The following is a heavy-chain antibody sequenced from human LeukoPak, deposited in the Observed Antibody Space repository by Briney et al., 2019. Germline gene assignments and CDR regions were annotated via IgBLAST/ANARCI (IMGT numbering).Heavy chain of an antibody. J-gene: IGHJ5*02. CDR1: GGSISSSSYY. CDR3: ARLVGGWFDP. V-gene: IGHV4-39*01. Sequence: SETLSLTCTVPGGSISSSSYYWGWIRQPPGKGLEWIGSIYYSGSTYYNPSLKSRVTISVDTSKNQFSLKLSSVTAADTAVYYCARLVGGWFDPWGQGTLVTVSS. D-gene: IGHD3-16*02. CDR2: IYYSGST.